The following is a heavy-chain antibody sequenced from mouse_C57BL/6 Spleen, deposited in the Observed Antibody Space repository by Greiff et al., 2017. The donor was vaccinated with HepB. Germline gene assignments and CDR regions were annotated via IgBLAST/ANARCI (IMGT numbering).Heavy chain of an antibody. V-gene: IGHV3-6*01. CDR1: GYSITSGYY. Sequence: DVQLQESGPGLVKPSQSLSLTCSVTGYSITSGYYWNWIRQFPGNKLEWMGYISYDGSNNYNPSLKNRISITRDTSKNQFFLKLNSVTTEDTATYYCARVFSYAMDYWGQGTSVTVSS. J-gene: IGHJ4*01. CDR3: ARVFSYAMDY. CDR2: ISYDGSN.